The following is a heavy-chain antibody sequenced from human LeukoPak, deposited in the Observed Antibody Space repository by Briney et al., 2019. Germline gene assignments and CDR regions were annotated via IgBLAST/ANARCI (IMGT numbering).Heavy chain of an antibody. Sequence: SVKVSCKASGGTFSSYAISWVRQAPGQGLEWMGGIIPIFGTANYAQKFQGRVTITADESTSTAYMELSSLRSEDTAVYYCARDGGWKNPILDYWGQGTLVTVSS. CDR3: ARDGGWKNPILDY. CDR2: IIPIFGTA. CDR1: GGTFSSYA. D-gene: IGHD1-1*01. V-gene: IGHV1-69*13. J-gene: IGHJ4*02.